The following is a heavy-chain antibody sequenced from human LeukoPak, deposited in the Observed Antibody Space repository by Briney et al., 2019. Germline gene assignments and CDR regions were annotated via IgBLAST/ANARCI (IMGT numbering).Heavy chain of an antibody. D-gene: IGHD2-21*02. J-gene: IGHJ5*02. Sequence: TGGSLRLSCKASGFSFSNYYMNWVRQAPGKGLEWVSYISSSSSTIYYADSVKGRFTISRDNAKNSLYLQMNSLRAEDTAVYYCARDLYLTYCGGDCYTEAWGQGTLVTVSS. V-gene: IGHV3-48*04. CDR3: ARDLYLTYCGGDCYTEA. CDR1: GFSFSNYY. CDR2: ISSSSSTI.